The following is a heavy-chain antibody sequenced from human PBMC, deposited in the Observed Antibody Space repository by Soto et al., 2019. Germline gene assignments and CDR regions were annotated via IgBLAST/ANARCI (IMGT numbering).Heavy chain of an antibody. J-gene: IGHJ6*02. CDR2: ISYDGSNK. Sequence: GGSLRLSCAASGFTFSSYGMHWVRQAPGKGLEWVAVISYDGSNKYYADSVKGRFTISRDNSKNTLYLQINSLRAEDTAVYYCANRPGDSGSSYYYYYYGMDVWGQGTTVTVSS. V-gene: IGHV3-30*18. CDR1: GFTFSSYG. D-gene: IGHD1-26*01. CDR3: ANRPGDSGSSYYYYYYGMDV.